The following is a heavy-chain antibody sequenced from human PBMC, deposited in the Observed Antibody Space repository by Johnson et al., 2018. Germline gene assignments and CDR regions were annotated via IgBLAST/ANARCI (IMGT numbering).Heavy chain of an antibody. CDR1: GFTFSSYW. D-gene: IGHD2-21*02. J-gene: IGHJ6*03. CDR2: IKQDGSEK. CDR3: ARAQAYCGGDCYLGYYYYYYMDV. V-gene: IGHV3-7*01. Sequence: VQLVESGGGLVQPGGSLRLSCAASGFTFSSYWMSWVRQAPGKGLEWVANIKQDGSEKYYVDSVKGRFTISSDNAKNSLYLQMNSLRAEDTAVYYCARAQAYCGGDCYLGYYYYYYMDVWGKGTTVTVSS.